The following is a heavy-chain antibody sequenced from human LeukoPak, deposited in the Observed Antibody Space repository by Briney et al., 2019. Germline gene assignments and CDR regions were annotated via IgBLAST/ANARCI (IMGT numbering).Heavy chain of an antibody. V-gene: IGHV4-4*07. CDR2: IYTSGNS. CDR3: ARAGHGSGSSVDY. D-gene: IGHD3-10*01. CDR1: GGSISPYY. J-gene: IGHJ4*02. Sequence: SETLSLTCTVSGGSISPYYWSWIRQPAGKGLEWIGRIYTSGNSNYNPSLKSRVTMSVDTSKNQFSLKLASVTDADTAVYYCARAGHGSGSSVDYWGQGTLVTVSS.